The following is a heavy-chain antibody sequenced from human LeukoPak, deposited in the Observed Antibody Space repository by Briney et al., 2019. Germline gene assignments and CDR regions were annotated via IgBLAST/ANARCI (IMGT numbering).Heavy chain of an antibody. CDR3: ARLFWSSGWYYFDY. Sequence: GGSLRLSCAASGFTVSSNYMSWVRQAPGKGLEWVSVIYSGGSTYYADSVKGRFTISRHNSKNTLYLQMSSLRAEDTAVYYCARLFWSSGWYYFDYWGQGTLVTVSS. V-gene: IGHV3-53*04. D-gene: IGHD6-19*01. CDR2: IYSGGST. CDR1: GFTVSSNY. J-gene: IGHJ4*02.